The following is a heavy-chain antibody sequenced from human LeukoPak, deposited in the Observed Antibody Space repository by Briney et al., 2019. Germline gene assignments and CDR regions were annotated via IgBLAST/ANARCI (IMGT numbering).Heavy chain of an antibody. V-gene: IGHV5-51*01. Sequence: GESLKISFKGSGYRFTSYWIGWVRQMPGKGLEWMGIIYPGDSDTRYSPSFQGQVTISADKSISTAYLQWSSLKASDTAMYYCARRIRRNDFWSGYYPYYFDYWGQGTLVTVSS. CDR3: ARRIRRNDFWSGYYPYYFDY. J-gene: IGHJ4*02. CDR2: IYPGDSDT. CDR1: GYRFTSYW. D-gene: IGHD3-3*01.